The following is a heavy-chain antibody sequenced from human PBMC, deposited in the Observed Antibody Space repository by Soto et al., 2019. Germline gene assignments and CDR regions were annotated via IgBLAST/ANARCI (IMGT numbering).Heavy chain of an antibody. CDR3: ARVGVPAAMGPFIDY. D-gene: IGHD2-2*01. J-gene: IGHJ4*02. CDR1: GGSISSYY. V-gene: IGHV4-59*01. CDR2: IYYSGST. Sequence: SETLSLTCTVSGGSISSYYWSWIRQPPGKGLEWIGYIYYSGSTNYNPSLKSRVTISVDTSKNQFSLKLSSVTAADTAVYYCARVGVPAAMGPFIDYWGQGTLVTVSS.